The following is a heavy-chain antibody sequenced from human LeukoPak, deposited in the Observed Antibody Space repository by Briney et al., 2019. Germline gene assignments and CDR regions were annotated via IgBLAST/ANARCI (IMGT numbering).Heavy chain of an antibody. CDR2: FTSTGRSI. Sequence: PAGSPMLFCGTAGLNIISYEMIWVRQAPGKELEGVSYFTSTGRSIYYADSVKGRFAISRDNAKNSLDLKRNSLRAEDTAVYYCARRTITAGFGFDYWGQGTLVTVSS. CDR1: GLNIISYE. J-gene: IGHJ4*02. D-gene: IGHD5-12*01. CDR3: ARRTITAGFGFDY. V-gene: IGHV3-48*03.